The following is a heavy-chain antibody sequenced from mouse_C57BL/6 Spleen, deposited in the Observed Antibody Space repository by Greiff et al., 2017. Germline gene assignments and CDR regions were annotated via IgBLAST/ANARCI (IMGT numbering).Heavy chain of an antibody. D-gene: IGHD2-1*01. Sequence: VQLKESGPGLAKPSQTLSLTCSVTGYSITSDYWNWIRKFPGNKLEYMGYISYSGSTYYNPSLKSRISITRDTSKNQYYLQLNSVTTEDTATYYGARSAYGNYPYWYVDVWGTGTTVTVSS. J-gene: IGHJ1*03. CDR3: ARSAYGNYPYWYVDV. CDR2: ISYSGST. CDR1: GYSITSDY. V-gene: IGHV3-8*01.